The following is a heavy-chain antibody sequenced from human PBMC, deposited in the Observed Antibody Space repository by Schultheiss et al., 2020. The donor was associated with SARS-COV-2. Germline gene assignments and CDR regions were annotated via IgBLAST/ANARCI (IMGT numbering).Heavy chain of an antibody. V-gene: IGHV3-64D*06. Sequence: GGSLRLSFSASGFTFSSHAMHWVRQAAGKGPEYVSTVSYNGGSSYYADSVKGRFTISRDNSKNTLYLQMSSLRAEDTAVYYCVKDTGYCSTTSCYGDYDYYYGMDVWGQGTTVTVSS. CDR1: GFTFSSHA. J-gene: IGHJ6*02. CDR3: VKDTGYCSTTSCYGDYDYYYGMDV. CDR2: VSYNGGSS. D-gene: IGHD2-2*01.